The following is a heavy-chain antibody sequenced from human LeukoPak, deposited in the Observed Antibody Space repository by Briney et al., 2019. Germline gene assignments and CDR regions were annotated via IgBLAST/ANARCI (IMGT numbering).Heavy chain of an antibody. CDR2: IYTSGST. D-gene: IGHD6-6*01. CDR3: ASLRIAARQRAYYYYYYMDV. J-gene: IGHJ6*03. Sequence: SETLSLTCTVPGGSISSGSYYWSWIRQPAGKGLEWIGRIYTSGSTNYNPSLKSRVTISVDTSKNQFSLKLNSVTAADTAVYYCASLRIAARQRAYYYYYYMDVWGKGTTVTVSS. V-gene: IGHV4-61*02. CDR1: GGSISSGSYY.